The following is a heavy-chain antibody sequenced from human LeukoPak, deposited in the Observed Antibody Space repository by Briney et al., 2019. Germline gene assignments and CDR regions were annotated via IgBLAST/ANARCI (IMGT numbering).Heavy chain of an antibody. D-gene: IGHD1-26*01. CDR1: GGAFTSGNYK. J-gene: IGHJ4*02. CDR2: IYTNGNT. Sequence: SQTLSLTCTVSGGAFTSGNYKWSWLRQPAGKGLEWIGRIYTNGNTDYSPSLKSRVTISIDMSKNQFFLKLSSVTAADTAVHYCARGPDHAKVGYWGQGTLVTVSS. CDR3: ARGPDHAKVGY. V-gene: IGHV4-61*02.